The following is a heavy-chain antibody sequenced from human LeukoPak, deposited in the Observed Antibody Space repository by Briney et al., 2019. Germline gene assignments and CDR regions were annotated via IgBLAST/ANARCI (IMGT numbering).Heavy chain of an antibody. CDR3: ARDLGYCSGGSCYYYYMDV. CDR1: GGSISSSSYY. D-gene: IGHD2-15*01. Sequence: SETLSLTCTVSGGSISSSSYYWSWIRQPPGKGLEWIGYIYYSGSTNYNPSLKSRVTISVDTSKNQFSLKLSSVTAADTAVYYCARDLGYCSGGSCYYYYMDVWGKGTTVTVSS. V-gene: IGHV4-61*01. J-gene: IGHJ6*03. CDR2: IYYSGST.